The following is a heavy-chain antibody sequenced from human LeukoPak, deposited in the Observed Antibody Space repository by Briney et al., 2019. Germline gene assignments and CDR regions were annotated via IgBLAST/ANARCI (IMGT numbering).Heavy chain of an antibody. CDR1: GYSISSGYY. V-gene: IGHV4-38-2*02. CDR3: ARDHGAVAGRIDY. Sequence: SETLSLTCTVSGYSISSGYYWGWIRQPPGKGLEWIGSIYHSGSTYYNPSLKSRVTISVDMSKNQFSLKLSSVTAADTAVYYCARDHGAVAGRIDYWGQGTLVTVSS. CDR2: IYHSGST. D-gene: IGHD6-19*01. J-gene: IGHJ4*02.